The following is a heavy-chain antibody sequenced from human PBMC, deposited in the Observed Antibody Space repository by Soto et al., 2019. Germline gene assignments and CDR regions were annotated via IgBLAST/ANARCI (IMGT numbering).Heavy chain of an antibody. CDR1: GFTFSSYG. V-gene: IGHV3-30*03. J-gene: IGHJ4*02. Sequence: ESGGGVVQPGRSLRLSCVASGFTFSSYGMHWVRQAPGKGLEWVAVIAYDGSNKYYADSVKGRFTISRDNSKNTLYLEMNSLRPEDTAVYYCATTMIVVDTFDHWGQGTLVTVSS. D-gene: IGHD3-22*01. CDR2: IAYDGSNK. CDR3: ATTMIVVDTFDH.